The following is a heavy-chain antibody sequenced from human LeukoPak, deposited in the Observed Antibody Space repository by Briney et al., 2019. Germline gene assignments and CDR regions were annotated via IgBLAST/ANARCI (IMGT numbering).Heavy chain of an antibody. Sequence: GASVKVYCKASGFTFKAYYIHWVRQAPGQALEWIGWIDPKSDVTNYAQKLQGRVTMTTDTSTSTAYMELRSLRSDDTAVYYCARVPAVYYYYYYMDVWGKGTTVTVSS. CDR3: ARVPAVYYYYYYMDV. D-gene: IGHD6-19*01. V-gene: IGHV1-2*02. J-gene: IGHJ6*03. CDR1: GFTFKAYY. CDR2: IDPKSDVT.